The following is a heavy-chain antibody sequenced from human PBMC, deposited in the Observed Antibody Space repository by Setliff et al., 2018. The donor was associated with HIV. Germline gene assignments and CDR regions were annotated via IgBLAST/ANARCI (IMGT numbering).Heavy chain of an antibody. CDR1: GFTFDSHG. D-gene: IGHD3-9*01. CDR3: ARRTGDDWYYFDY. J-gene: IGHJ4*02. V-gene: IGHV3-48*01. Sequence: QPGGSLRLSCAGSGFTFDSHGMIWVRQAPGRGLEWLSYINPAGITMYYADSVRGRFTISRDNSKNTLYLQMNSLRTEDTAIYYCARRTGDDWYYFDYWGQGTLVTVSS. CDR2: INPAGITM.